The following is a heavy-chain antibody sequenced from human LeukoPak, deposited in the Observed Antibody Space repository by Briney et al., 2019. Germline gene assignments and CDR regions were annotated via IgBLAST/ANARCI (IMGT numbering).Heavy chain of an antibody. Sequence: SQTLSLTCTVSGGSISSGSYYWSWIRQPAGEGLEWIGRIYTSGSSSYNPSLKSRVTISVDTSKNQFSLKLNSVTAADTAVYYCARDGGYEGLDYWGQGTLVTVSS. V-gene: IGHV4-61*02. D-gene: IGHD3-16*01. CDR2: IYTSGSS. CDR1: GGSISSGSYY. CDR3: ARDGGYEGLDY. J-gene: IGHJ4*02.